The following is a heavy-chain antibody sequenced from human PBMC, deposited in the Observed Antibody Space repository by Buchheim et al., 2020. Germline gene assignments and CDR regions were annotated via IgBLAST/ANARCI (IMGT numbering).Heavy chain of an antibody. CDR2: INQNGGEK. V-gene: IGHV3-7*01. J-gene: IGHJ6*02. CDR3: GRRLPYHGMDV. CDR1: GFNFGTLW. Sequence: EVQLVESGGGLGRPGGSLRLSCVASGFNFGTLWMSWVRQVPGKGLEWVANINQNGGEKYYVDSVEGRFTISRDNAKKSLYLQMSSLRVEDTAVYYCGRRLPYHGMDVWGQGTT. D-gene: IGHD4-11*01.